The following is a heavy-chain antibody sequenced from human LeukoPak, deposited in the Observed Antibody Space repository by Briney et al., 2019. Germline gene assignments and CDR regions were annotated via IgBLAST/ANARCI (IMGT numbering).Heavy chain of an antibody. CDR1: GFTFSNYA. D-gene: IGHD6-19*01. CDR3: AKGGWSSWFDP. CDR2: ISGSGSNK. Sequence: GGSLRLSRAASGFTFSNYAMSWVRQAPGKGLESVSSISGSGSNKYYADSVKGRFTISRDNSKNTLYLQMSSLRVEDTAVYYCAKGGWSSWFDPWGQGTLVTVSS. V-gene: IGHV3-23*01. J-gene: IGHJ5*02.